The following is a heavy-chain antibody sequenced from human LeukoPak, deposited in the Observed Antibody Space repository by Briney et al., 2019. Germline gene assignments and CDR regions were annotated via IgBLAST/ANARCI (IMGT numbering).Heavy chain of an antibody. Sequence: SETLSLTCTVSGGSISSGDYYWSWSRQPPGKCLEWIGYIYDSGSTYYNPSLKSRVTITVDTSKNQFSLKLRSVNAADTAVYYCARDYYGAGLTYFDYWGRGTLVTVSS. CDR3: ARDYYGAGLTYFDY. D-gene: IGHD3-10*01. CDR1: GGSISSGDYY. J-gene: IGHJ4*02. CDR2: IYDSGST. V-gene: IGHV4-30-4*01.